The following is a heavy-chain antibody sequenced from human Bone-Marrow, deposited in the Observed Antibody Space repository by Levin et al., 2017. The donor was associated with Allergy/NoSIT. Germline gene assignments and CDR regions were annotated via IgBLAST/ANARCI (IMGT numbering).Heavy chain of an antibody. J-gene: IGHJ5*02. D-gene: IGHD5-24*01. CDR1: GFTFSNSW. CDR3: ARDQFRRATIGARWFDP. Sequence: SCAASGFTFSNSWMSWVRQAPGQGLEWVANIKEDGSEKYYVDSVQGRFTISRDNAKNSLYVQMNSLRAEDTAVYYCARDQFRRATIGARWFDPWGQGTLVTVSS. V-gene: IGHV3-7*01. CDR2: IKEDGSEK.